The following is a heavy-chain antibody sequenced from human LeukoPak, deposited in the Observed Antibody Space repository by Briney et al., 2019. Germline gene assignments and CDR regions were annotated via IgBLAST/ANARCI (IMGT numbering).Heavy chain of an antibody. CDR1: GFTFSNYA. J-gene: IGHJ4*02. Sequence: GGSLRLSCAASGFTFSNYAMSWVRQARGEGLEWVSTVTGSRVSTYYADSVKGRFTISRDNSKNTLYLQMNSLRAEDTAIYYCAKDWSVAAGYYFDYWGQGTLVTVSS. CDR3: AKDWSVAAGYYFDY. V-gene: IGHV3-23*01. D-gene: IGHD6-13*01. CDR2: VTGSRVST.